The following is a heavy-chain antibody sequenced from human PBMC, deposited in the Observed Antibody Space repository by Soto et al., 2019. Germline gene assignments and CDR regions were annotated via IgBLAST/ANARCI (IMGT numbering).Heavy chain of an antibody. V-gene: IGHV3-30*18. CDR3: AKDPYRYNWNYRSPDY. Sequence: TGGSLRLSCAASGFTFSSYGMHWVRQAPGKGLEWVAVISYDGSNKYYADSVKGRFTISRDNSKNTLYLQMNSLRAEDTAVYYCAKDPYRYNWNYRSPDYWGQGTLVTVSS. CDR2: ISYDGSNK. J-gene: IGHJ4*02. CDR1: GFTFSSYG. D-gene: IGHD1-7*01.